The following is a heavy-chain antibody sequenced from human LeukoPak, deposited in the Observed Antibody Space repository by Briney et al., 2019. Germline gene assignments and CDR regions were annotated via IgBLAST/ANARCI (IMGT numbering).Heavy chain of an antibody. J-gene: IGHJ4*02. CDR1: GGSFSGYY. V-gene: IGHV4-34*01. CDR2: INHSGST. Sequence: SGTLSLTCAVYGGSFSGYYWSWIRQPPGKGLEWIGEINHSGSTNYNPSLKSRVTISVDTSKNQFSLKLSSVTAADTAVYYCAGGNQLLGNYWGQGTLVTVSS. CDR3: AGGNQLLGNY. D-gene: IGHD2-2*01.